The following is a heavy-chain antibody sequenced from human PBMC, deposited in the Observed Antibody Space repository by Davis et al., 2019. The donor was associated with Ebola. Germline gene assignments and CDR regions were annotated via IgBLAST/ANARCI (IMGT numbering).Heavy chain of an antibody. CDR3: AKSSVAGTSGMDV. D-gene: IGHD6-19*01. V-gene: IGHV3-23*01. CDR2: MSASGGVT. Sequence: PGGSLRLSCAASGFTFSSFGISWVRQAPGKGLEWISAMSASGGVTHYADSVKGRFAISRDNSKNTLYLQMNSLRAEDTAVYYCAKSSVAGTSGMDVWGQGTTVTVSS. J-gene: IGHJ6*02. CDR1: GFTFSSFG.